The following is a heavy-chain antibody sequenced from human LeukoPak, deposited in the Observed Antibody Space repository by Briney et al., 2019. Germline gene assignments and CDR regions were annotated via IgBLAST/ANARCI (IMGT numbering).Heavy chain of an antibody. CDR1: GFTFSSYA. CDR3: ARDWGYCSGGSCYSHYYYGMDV. CDR2: ISSNGGST. Sequence: GGSLRLSCAASGFTFSSYAMHWVRQAPGKGLEYVSAISSNGGSTYYANSVKGRFTISRDNSKNTLYLQMGSLRAEDMAVYYCARDWGYCSGGSCYSHYYYGMDVWSQGTTVTVSS. V-gene: IGHV3-64*01. D-gene: IGHD2-15*01. J-gene: IGHJ6*02.